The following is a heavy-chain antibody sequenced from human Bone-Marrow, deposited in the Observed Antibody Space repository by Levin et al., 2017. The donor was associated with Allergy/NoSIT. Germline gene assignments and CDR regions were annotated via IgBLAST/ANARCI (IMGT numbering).Heavy chain of an antibody. CDR2: VKRDGTEK. Sequence: GGSLRLSCIASGFTFTDVWMSWVRQAPGKGPEWVANVKRDGTEKYYLDSVKGRFTISRDNAKNSVYLQMKNLRVEDTAVYYCSRNKWPWGQGTQVTVSS. J-gene: IGHJ4*02. CDR3: SRNKWP. CDR1: GFTFTDVW. V-gene: IGHV3-7*01. D-gene: IGHD5-12*01.